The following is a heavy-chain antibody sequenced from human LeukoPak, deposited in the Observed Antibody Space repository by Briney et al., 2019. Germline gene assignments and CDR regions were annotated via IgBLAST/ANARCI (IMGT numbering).Heavy chain of an antibody. D-gene: IGHD3-16*01. CDR1: GFTFSSYA. J-gene: IGHJ4*02. CDR3: VRDRIMITFGGALSL. Sequence: PGGSLRLSCAASGFTFSSYAMHWVRRAPGKGLEWVAVISYDGSNKYYADSVKGRFTISRDNSKNTLDLQMNSLRAEDTAVYYCVRDRIMITFGGALSLWGQGTLVTVSS. V-gene: IGHV3-30-3*01. CDR2: ISYDGSNK.